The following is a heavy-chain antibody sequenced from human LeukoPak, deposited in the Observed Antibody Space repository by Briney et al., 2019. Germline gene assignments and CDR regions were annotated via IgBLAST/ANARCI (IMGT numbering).Heavy chain of an antibody. D-gene: IGHD3-22*01. V-gene: IGHV3-74*01. J-gene: IGHJ4*02. CDR2: IYSDGSVT. CDR1: GFSLTSYG. Sequence: PGGSLRLSCAASGFSLTSYGMSWVRPAPGKGLVWVSRIYSDGSVTNYADSVKGRFTISRDTAKNTLYLQMNSLGVEDTAIYYCARIRLGYFFDYWGQGTLVTVSS. CDR3: ARIRLGYFFDY.